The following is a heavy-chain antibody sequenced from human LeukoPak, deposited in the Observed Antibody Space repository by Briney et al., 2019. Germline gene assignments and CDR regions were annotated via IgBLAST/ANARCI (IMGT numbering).Heavy chain of an antibody. D-gene: IGHD3-10*01. CDR2: ISFDGSNK. V-gene: IGHV3-30*18. Sequence: GGSLRLSCAASGVTFSDYGMHWVRQAPGKGLEWVAVISFDGSNKYYADSVKGRFTISRDNSKNTLYLQMNSLRAEDTAVYYCAKGTSMVRGVISYWGQGTLVTVSS. CDR1: GVTFSDYG. J-gene: IGHJ4*02. CDR3: AKGTSMVRGVISY.